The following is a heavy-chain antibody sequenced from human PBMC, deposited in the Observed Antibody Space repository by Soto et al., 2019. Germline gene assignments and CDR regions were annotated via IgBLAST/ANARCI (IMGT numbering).Heavy chain of an antibody. V-gene: IGHV4-59*06. CDR3: ARSPWGVTGTVFDY. CDR1: GDSIRSYY. CDR2: IYYSGST. Sequence: SETLSLTCTVSGDSIRSYYWTWIRQHPGKGLEWIGYIYYSGSTYYNPSLKSRVTISVDTSKNQFSLKLSSVTAADTAVYYCARSPWGVTGTVFDYWGQGTLVTVSS. J-gene: IGHJ4*02. D-gene: IGHD1-20*01.